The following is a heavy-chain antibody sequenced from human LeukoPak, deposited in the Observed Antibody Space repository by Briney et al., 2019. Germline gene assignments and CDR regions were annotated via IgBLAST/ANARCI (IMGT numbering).Heavy chain of an antibody. Sequence: GASVTVSFKSSVYTFTSYDINWVRQATGQGREWMGWMNPNSGNTGYAHKFQGRVTITRDTSITTAYMELSSLGSEDTAVYYCVRGGLGYSDSDHWGQGTLVTVSP. CDR3: VRGGLGYSDSDH. J-gene: IGHJ5*02. D-gene: IGHD5-12*01. CDR2: MNPNSGNT. V-gene: IGHV1-8*03. CDR1: VYTFTSYD.